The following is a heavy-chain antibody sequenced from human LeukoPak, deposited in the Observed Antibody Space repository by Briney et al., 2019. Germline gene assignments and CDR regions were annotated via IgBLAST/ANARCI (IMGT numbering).Heavy chain of an antibody. CDR1: GFTFSSYG. Sequence: GRSLRLSCAASGFTFSSYGMHWVRQAPGKGLEWVAVIWYDGSNKYYADSVKGRFTISRDNSKNTLYLPMNSLRAEHTPVYYCARARDEDIVVVVAGPDAFDIWGQGTMVTVSS. V-gene: IGHV3-33*01. CDR2: IWYDGSNK. J-gene: IGHJ3*02. D-gene: IGHD2-15*01. CDR3: ARARDEDIVVVVAGPDAFDI.